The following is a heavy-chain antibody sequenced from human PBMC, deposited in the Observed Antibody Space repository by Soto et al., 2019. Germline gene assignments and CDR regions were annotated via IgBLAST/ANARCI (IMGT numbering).Heavy chain of an antibody. CDR2: INHSGRT. D-gene: IGHD3-10*01. CDR3: ARGRRSNIFRGLDP. V-gene: IGHV4-34*01. CDR1: GGSFNDYY. Sequence: SETLSLTCAVSGGSFNDYYWTWIRQSPGKGLAWIGEINHSGRTNYNPSLESRVTISVDTSKNQFSLYITSVTAADTAVYYCARGRRSNIFRGLDPWGQGTQVTVSS. J-gene: IGHJ5*02.